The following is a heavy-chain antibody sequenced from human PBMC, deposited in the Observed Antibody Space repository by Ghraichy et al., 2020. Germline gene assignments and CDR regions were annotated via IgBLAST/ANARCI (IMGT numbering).Heavy chain of an antibody. D-gene: IGHD3-10*01. Sequence: SETLSLTCTVSGGSISSYYWSWIRQPPGKGLEWIGYIYYSGSTNYNPSLKSRVTISVDTSKNQFSLKLSSVTAADTAVYYCARQRELWFGELFLDYWGQGTLVTVSS. CDR3: ARQRELWFGELFLDY. CDR1: GGSISSYY. V-gene: IGHV4-59*08. J-gene: IGHJ4*02. CDR2: IYYSGST.